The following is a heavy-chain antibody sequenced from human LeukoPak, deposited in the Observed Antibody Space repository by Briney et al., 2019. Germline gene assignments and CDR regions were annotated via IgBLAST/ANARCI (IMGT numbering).Heavy chain of an antibody. J-gene: IGHJ3*02. CDR3: ARGRGQWLARDAFDI. CDR1: GGSISSSSYY. D-gene: IGHD6-19*01. CDR2: IYYSGST. V-gene: IGHV4-39*07. Sequence: SETLSLTCTVSGGSISSSSYYWGWIRQPPGKGLEWIGSIYYSGSTYYNPSLKSRVIISVDTSKNQFSLKLSSVTAADTAVYYCARGRGQWLARDAFDIWGQGTMVTVSS.